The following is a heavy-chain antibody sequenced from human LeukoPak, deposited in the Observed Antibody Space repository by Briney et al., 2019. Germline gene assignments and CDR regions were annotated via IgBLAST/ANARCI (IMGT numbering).Heavy chain of an antibody. Sequence: SETLSLTCTASGGSISSYYWSWIRQPPGKGLEWIGYIYYSGSTNYNPSLKSRVTISVDTSKNQFSLKLSSVTAADTAVYYCARANSGNWPYYYYYYMDVWGKGTTVTVSS. CDR3: ARANSGNWPYYYYYYMDV. J-gene: IGHJ6*03. CDR1: GGSISSYY. V-gene: IGHV4-59*01. D-gene: IGHD3-10*01. CDR2: IYYSGST.